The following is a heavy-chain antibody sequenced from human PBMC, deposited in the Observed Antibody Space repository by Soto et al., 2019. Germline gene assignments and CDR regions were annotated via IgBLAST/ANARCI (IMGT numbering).Heavy chain of an antibody. CDR1: RYTFTSYG. J-gene: IGHJ6*02. Sequence: ASVKVSCKASRYTFTSYGISWVRQAPGQGLEWMGWISTYTGNTIYAQKFQDRVTMIAEKSTSTAYMELRSLRSDDTAVYYCAREGGGEPAAMVDYYYGMDVWGQGTTVTVSS. CDR3: AREGGGEPAAMVDYYYGMDV. D-gene: IGHD2-2*01. V-gene: IGHV1-18*01. CDR2: ISTYTGNT.